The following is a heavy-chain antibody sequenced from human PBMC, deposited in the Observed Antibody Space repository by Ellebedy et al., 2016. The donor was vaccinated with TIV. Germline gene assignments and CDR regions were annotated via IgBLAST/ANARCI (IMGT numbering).Heavy chain of an antibody. CDR1: GGTFSSYA. CDR2: IIPIFGTA. V-gene: IGHV1-69*13. D-gene: IGHD2-2*01. Sequence: SVKVSCXASGGTFSSYAISWVRQAPGQGLEWMGGIIPIFGTANYAQKFQGRVTITADESTSTAYMDLSSLRSEGTAVYYCARGSAVPAAYKYYYGMDVWGQGTTVTVSS. CDR3: ARGSAVPAAYKYYYGMDV. J-gene: IGHJ6*02.